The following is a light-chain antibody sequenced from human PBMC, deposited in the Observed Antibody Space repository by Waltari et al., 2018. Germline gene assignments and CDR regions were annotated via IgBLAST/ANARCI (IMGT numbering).Light chain of an antibody. V-gene: IGLV3-21*02. Sequence: SYVLTQPPSVSVAPGQTARIPCGGNTIGRRTVHWYHQRPGQAPVLFAYDDTDRPSGIPERFSGSNSGDTATLTISRVEAGDEADYYCHVWDSSSDPVVFGGGTKLTVL. CDR1: TIGRRT. J-gene: IGLJ2*01. CDR2: DDT. CDR3: HVWDSSSDPVV.